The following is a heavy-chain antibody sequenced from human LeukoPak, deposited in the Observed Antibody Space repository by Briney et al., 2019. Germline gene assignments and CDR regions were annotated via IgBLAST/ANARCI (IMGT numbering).Heavy chain of an antibody. CDR3: ARDPLGLGDY. D-gene: IGHD3-22*01. V-gene: IGHV4-39*07. CDR1: GGSISSSSYY. J-gene: IGHJ4*02. CDR2: IYYSGST. Sequence: SETLSLTCTVSGGSISSSSYYWGWVRQPPGKGLEWIGSIYYSGSTYYNPSLKSRVTISVDTSKNQFSLKLSSVTAADTAVYYCARDPLGLGDYWGQGTLVTVSS.